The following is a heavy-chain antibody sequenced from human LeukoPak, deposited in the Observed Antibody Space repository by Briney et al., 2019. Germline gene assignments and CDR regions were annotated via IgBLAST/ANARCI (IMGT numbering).Heavy chain of an antibody. CDR1: GGSISSSSYY. D-gene: IGHD1-26*01. V-gene: IGHV4-39*07. J-gene: IGHJ3*02. Sequence: PSETLSLTCTVSGGSISSSSYYWGWIRQPPGKGLEWIGSIYYSGSTYYNPSLKSRVTISVDTSKNQFSLRLSSVTAADTAVYYCARDIQGATSVWYAFDIWGQGTMGTVSS. CDR3: ARDIQGATSVWYAFDI. CDR2: IYYSGST.